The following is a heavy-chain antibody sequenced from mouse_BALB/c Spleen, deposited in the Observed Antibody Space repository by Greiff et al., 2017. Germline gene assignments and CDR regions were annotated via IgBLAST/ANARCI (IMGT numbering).Heavy chain of an antibody. J-gene: IGHJ3*01. Sequence: QVQLKESGAELARPGASVKMSCKASGYTFTSYWMHWVKQRPGQGLEWIGYINPSTGYTEYNQKFKDKATLTADKSSSTAYMQLSSLTSEDSAVYYCARYGALRRGFAYWGQGTLVTVSA. CDR2: INPSTGYT. CDR3: ARYGALRRGFAY. CDR1: GYTFTSYW. D-gene: IGHD2-12*01. V-gene: IGHV1-4*01.